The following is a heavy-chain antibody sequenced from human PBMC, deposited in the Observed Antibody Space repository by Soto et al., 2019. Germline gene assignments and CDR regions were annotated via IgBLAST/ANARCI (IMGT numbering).Heavy chain of an antibody. CDR3: VRDGTKNLRDRFEP. D-gene: IGHD1-26*01. CDR1: GASLSRYY. CDR2: IYATGDT. Sequence: SETLSLTCNVSGASLSRYYWSWIRQPPGKGLEWIGRIYATGDTDYNPSLKSRISMSVDMSKKQFSLTLRSVTAADTAIYYCVRDGTKNLRDRFEPWGRGILVTVSS. J-gene: IGHJ5*02. V-gene: IGHV4-4*07.